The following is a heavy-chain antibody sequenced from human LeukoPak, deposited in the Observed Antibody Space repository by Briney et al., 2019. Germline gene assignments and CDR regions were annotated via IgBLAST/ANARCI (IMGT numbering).Heavy chain of an antibody. J-gene: IGHJ4*02. CDR3: ARGTVTAPDY. CDR1: GFTVSSTNY. Sequence: GGSLRLSCAASGFTVSSTNYLVWVRQAPGKGLEWVSIYSGGNTYYADSVKGRFTISRDNSKNTLYLQMNRLRPEDTAVYYCARGTVTAPDYWGQGTLVTVSS. D-gene: IGHD2-21*02. CDR2: IYSGGNT. V-gene: IGHV3-53*01.